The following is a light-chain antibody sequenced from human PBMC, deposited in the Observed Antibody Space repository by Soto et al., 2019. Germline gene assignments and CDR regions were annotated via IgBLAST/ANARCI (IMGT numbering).Light chain of an antibody. CDR1: QSISGN. CDR3: QQYNNWPRT. Sequence: EIVMSQSPATLPVSPGEGGTLSCRASQSISGNLAWYQQKPGQAPRLLIYGASTRATGIPARFSGSGSGTDFTLTISSLEPEDFALYYCQQYNNWPRTFGQGTKVDIK. CDR2: GAS. J-gene: IGKJ1*01. V-gene: IGKV3-15*01.